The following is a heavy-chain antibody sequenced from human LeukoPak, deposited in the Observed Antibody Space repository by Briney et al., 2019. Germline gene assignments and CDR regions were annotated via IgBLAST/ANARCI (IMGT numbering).Heavy chain of an antibody. V-gene: IGHV1-8*01. D-gene: IGHD6-13*01. CDR3: ARGAYSNQVGWFDP. CDR2: MNPNSGNT. J-gene: IGHJ5*02. CDR1: GYTFTSYD. Sequence: ASVKVSCXASGYTFTSYDINWVRQATGQGLEWMGWMNPNSGNTGYAQKFQGRVTMTRNTSISTAYMELSSLRSGDTAVYYCARGAYSNQVGWFDPWGQGTLVTVSS.